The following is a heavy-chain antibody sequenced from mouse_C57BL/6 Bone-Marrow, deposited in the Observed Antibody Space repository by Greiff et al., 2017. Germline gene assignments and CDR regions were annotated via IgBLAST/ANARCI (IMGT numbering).Heavy chain of an antibody. V-gene: IGHV5-17*01. CDR1: GFTFSDYG. D-gene: IGHD2-5*01. Sequence: EVNVVESGGGLVKPGGSLKLSCAASGFTFSDYGMHWVRQAPEKGLEWVAYISSGSSTIYYADTVKGRFTISRDNAKNTLFLQMTSLRSEDTAMYYCARPYYSNYNFFAYWGQGTLVTVSA. CDR2: ISSGSSTI. J-gene: IGHJ3*01. CDR3: ARPYYSNYNFFAY.